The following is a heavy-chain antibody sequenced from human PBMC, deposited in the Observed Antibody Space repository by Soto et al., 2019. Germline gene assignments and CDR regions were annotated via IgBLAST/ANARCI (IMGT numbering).Heavy chain of an antibody. D-gene: IGHD6-6*01. CDR1: GGSISSYY. CDR2: IYYSGST. CDR3: ARGTIEYSSSYFDY. J-gene: IGHJ4*02. V-gene: IGHV4-59*01. Sequence: SETLSLTCTVSGGSISSYYWSWIRQPPGKGLEWIGYIYYSGSTNYNPSLKSRVTISVDTSKNQFSLKLSSVTAADTAVYYCARGTIEYSSSYFDYWGQGTLVTVSS.